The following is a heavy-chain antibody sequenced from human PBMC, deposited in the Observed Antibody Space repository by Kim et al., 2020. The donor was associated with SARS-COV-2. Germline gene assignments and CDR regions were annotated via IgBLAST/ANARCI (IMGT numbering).Heavy chain of an antibody. CDR1: GYTFTSYG. CDR3: ARDLGDYDILTGYYSLNWFDP. D-gene: IGHD3-9*01. Sequence: ASVKVSCKASGYTFTSYGISWVRQAPGQGLEWMGWISAYNGNTNYAQKLQGRVTMTTDTSTSTAYMELRSLRSDDTAVYYCARDLGDYDILTGYYSLNWFDPWGQGTLVTVSS. J-gene: IGHJ5*02. CDR2: ISAYNGNT. V-gene: IGHV1-18*01.